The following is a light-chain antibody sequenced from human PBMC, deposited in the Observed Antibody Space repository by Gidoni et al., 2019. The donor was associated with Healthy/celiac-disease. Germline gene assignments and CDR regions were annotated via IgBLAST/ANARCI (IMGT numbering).Light chain of an antibody. J-gene: IGKJ2*01. CDR1: QSISSY. CDR3: QQSYSTPRT. CDR2: AAS. V-gene: IGKV1-39*01. Sequence: EIQRTKPPSSLSASVGDRVTITCRSSQSISSYLNWYQQKPGKAPKLLIYAASSLQGGVPSRFSGSGSGTDFTLTISSLQPEDFATYYCQQSYSTPRTFGQGTKLEIK.